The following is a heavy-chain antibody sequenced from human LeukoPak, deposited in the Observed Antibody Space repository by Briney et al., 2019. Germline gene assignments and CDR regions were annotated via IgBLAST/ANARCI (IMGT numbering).Heavy chain of an antibody. CDR2: MRYDGSNK. V-gene: IGHV3-30*02. CDR1: GFTFSSYG. J-gene: IGHJ4*02. Sequence: GGSLRLSCAASGFTFSSYGMHWVRQAPGKGLEWVAFMRYDGSNKYYADSVKGRFTISRDNSKNTLYLQMNSLRAEDTAVYYCAKERRRGSSSCFDYWGQGTLVTVSS. CDR3: AKERRRGSSSCFDY. D-gene: IGHD6-13*01.